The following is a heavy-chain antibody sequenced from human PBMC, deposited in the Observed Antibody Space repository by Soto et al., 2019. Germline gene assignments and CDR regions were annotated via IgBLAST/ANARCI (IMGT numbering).Heavy chain of an antibody. V-gene: IGHV3-21*01. CDR2: ISAGSSNI. Sequence: GGSLRLSCAASGFTFRTYYMIWVRQAPGKGLEWVSSISAGSSNIYYAPSVKGRFTISRDNAKNSLYLQINSLRAEDTAVYYCARDQGDGWGQGTLVTVSS. J-gene: IGHJ4*02. CDR1: GFTFRTYY. D-gene: IGHD2-21*02. CDR3: ARDQGDG.